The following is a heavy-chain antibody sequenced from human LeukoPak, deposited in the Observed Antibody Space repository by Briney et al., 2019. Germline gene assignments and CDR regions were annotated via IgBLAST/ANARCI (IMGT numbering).Heavy chain of an antibody. CDR1: GGSFSGYY. CDR2: INHSGST. J-gene: IGHJ4*02. D-gene: IGHD6-19*01. V-gene: IGHV4-34*01. CDR3: ARGRHGSGWGFDY. Sequence: PSETLSLTCAVYGGSFSGYYWSWIRQPPGKGLEWIGEINHSGSTNYNPSLKSRVTISVDTSKNQFSLKLSSVTAADTAVYYCARGRHGSGWGFDYWGQGTLVTVSS.